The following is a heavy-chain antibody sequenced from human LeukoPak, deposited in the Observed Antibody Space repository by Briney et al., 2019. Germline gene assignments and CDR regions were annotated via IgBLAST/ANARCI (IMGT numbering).Heavy chain of an antibody. D-gene: IGHD3-16*01. Sequence: GGPLRLSCAASGFTFSDYYMSWIRQSPGKGLEWLSHIGGSGGDKNYADSVKGRFTISRDNAENSLYLQMNSLRIEDTAIYYCATDIRAVGDSRYFDYWGQGALVTVSS. J-gene: IGHJ4*02. CDR1: GFTFSDYY. CDR2: IGGSGGDK. V-gene: IGHV3-11*01. CDR3: ATDIRAVGDSRYFDY.